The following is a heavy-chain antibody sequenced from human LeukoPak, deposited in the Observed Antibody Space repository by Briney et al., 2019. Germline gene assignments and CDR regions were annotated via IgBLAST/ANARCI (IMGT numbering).Heavy chain of an antibody. CDR3: ASWYYYDSSGYYFDY. CDR2: IIPIFGTA. D-gene: IGHD3-22*01. J-gene: IGHJ4*02. V-gene: IGHV1-69*13. Sequence: GASVKVSCKASGGTFSGYAISWVRQAPGQGLEWMGGIIPIFGTANYAQKFQGRVTITADESTSTAYMELSSLRSEDTAVYYCASWYYYDSSGYYFDYWGQGTPVTVSS. CDR1: GGTFSGYA.